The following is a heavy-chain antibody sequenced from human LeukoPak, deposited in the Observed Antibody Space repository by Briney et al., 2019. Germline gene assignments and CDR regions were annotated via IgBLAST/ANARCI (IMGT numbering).Heavy chain of an antibody. Sequence: GGSLRLSCAASGFTFSSYAMSWVRQAPGKGLEWVAVISYDGSNKYYADSVKGRFTISRDNSKNTLYLQMNSLRAEDTAVYYCARDSPRTAAGIRFLFQHWGQGTLVTVSS. CDR1: GFTFSSYA. CDR3: ARDSPRTAAGIRFLFQH. V-gene: IGHV3-30-3*01. CDR2: ISYDGSNK. D-gene: IGHD6-13*01. J-gene: IGHJ1*01.